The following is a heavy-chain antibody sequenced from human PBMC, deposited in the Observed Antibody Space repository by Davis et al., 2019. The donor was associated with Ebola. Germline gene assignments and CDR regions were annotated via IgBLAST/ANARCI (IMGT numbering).Heavy chain of an antibody. D-gene: IGHD6-19*01. J-gene: IGHJ6*02. Sequence: ASVKVSCKASGYTFTSYDINWVRQATGQGLEWMGWMNPNSGNTGYAQKFQGRVTMTRNTSISTAYMELSSLRSEDTAVYYCARGRGSGWPKLYYYYGMDVWGQGTTVTVSS. CDR3: ARGRGSGWPKLYYYYGMDV. CDR1: GYTFTSYD. CDR2: MNPNSGNT. V-gene: IGHV1-8*01.